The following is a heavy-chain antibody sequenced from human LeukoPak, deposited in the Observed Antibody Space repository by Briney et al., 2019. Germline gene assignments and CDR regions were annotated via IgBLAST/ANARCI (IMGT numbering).Heavy chain of an antibody. J-gene: IGHJ4*02. CDR2: IYYSGTT. CDR3: VRHGGSYFIY. CDR1: GGSMSSLY. V-gene: IGHV4-59*08. Sequence: SETLSLTCTVSGGSMSSLYWSWIRQPPGKGLEWMGYIYYSGTTKYNPSLESRVTLSADTFKNQFSMKQNTVTAARTPVYYSVRHGGSYFIYWGQGTVVTVPS. D-gene: IGHD1-26*01.